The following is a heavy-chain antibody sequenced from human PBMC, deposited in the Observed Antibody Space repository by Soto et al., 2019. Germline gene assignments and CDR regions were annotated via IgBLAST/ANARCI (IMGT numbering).Heavy chain of an antibody. CDR2: IYYSGST. D-gene: IGHD6-6*01. CDR3: ARDSGVDEYSSSSPLVY. V-gene: IGHV4-59*01. CDR1: GGSISSYY. J-gene: IGHJ4*02. Sequence: SETLSLTCTVSGGSISSYYWSWIRQPPGKGLEWIGYIYYSGSTNYNPSLKSRVTISVDTSKNQFSLKLSSVTAADTAVYYCARDSGVDEYSSSSPLVYWGQGTLVTVS.